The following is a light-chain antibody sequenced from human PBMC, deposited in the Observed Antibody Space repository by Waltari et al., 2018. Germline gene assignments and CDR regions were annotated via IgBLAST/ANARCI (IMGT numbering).Light chain of an antibody. CDR1: QSVSSY. V-gene: IGKV3-11*01. J-gene: IGKJ5*01. Sequence: DIVLTQSPASLSLSPGERATRSCRASQSVSSYLAWYQQQPGQAPRLLIYDASNRATGIPARFSGSGSGTDFTLTISSLEPEDFAVYYCQQRRDWPITFGQGTRLEIK. CDR3: QQRRDWPIT. CDR2: DAS.